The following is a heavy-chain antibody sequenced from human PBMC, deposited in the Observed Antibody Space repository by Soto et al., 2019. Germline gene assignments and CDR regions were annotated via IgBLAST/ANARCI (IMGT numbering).Heavy chain of an antibody. J-gene: IGHJ6*02. V-gene: IGHV3-23*01. CDR3: AKGTSRAVASPGHYYYGMDV. Sequence: GGSLRLSCAASGFTFSSYAMSWVRQATGKGLEWVSAISGSGGSTYYADSVKGRFTISRDNSKNTLYLQMNSLRAEDTAVYYCAKGTSRAVASPGHYYYGMDVWGQGTTVIVSS. CDR1: GFTFSSYA. CDR2: ISGSGGST. D-gene: IGHD6-19*01.